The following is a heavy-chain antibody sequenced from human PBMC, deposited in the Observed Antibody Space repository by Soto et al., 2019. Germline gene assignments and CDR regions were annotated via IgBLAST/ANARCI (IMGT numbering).Heavy chain of an antibody. D-gene: IGHD5-12*01. CDR2: INTRSVI. V-gene: IGHV3-48*02. CDR1: GFTFSDYS. CDR3: VRDAGGTSGFHFPDY. J-gene: IGHJ4*02. Sequence: EVHLVESGGGLVQPGGSLGLSCAASGFTFSDYSMNWVRQAPGKGLEWISYINTRSVIYYADSVKGRFTISRDNAQNSLSLQMNSLRDEDTARYYCVRDAGGTSGFHFPDYWGQGTLVSVSS.